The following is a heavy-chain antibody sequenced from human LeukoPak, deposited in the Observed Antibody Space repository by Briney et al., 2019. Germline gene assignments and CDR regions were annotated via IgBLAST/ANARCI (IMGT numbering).Heavy chain of an antibody. CDR2: INPSGGST. Sequence: ASVKVSCKASGYTFTSYYIHWVRQAPGQGLEWMGIINPSGGSTTYAQKFQGRVTMTRDTSTSTVYMELSSLRSEDTAVYYCARLGATDNYFDYWGQGTLVTVPS. J-gene: IGHJ4*02. D-gene: IGHD1-26*01. V-gene: IGHV1-46*01. CDR3: ARLGATDNYFDY. CDR1: GYTFTSYY.